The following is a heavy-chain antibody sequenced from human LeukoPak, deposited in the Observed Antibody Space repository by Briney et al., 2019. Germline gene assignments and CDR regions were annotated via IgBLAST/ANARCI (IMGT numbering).Heavy chain of an antibody. V-gene: IGHV4-39*07. CDR1: GGSISSSTYY. J-gene: IGHJ4*02. CDR3: ARKIAATWYFDY. D-gene: IGHD2-21*01. CDR2: IYYSGTT. Sequence: PSETLSLTCTVSGGSISSSTYYWGWIRQPPGKGLEWIGSIYYSGTTYYNPSLKSRVTISVDTSKNQFSLKLNSVTAADMAVYYCARKIAATWYFDYWGQGTLVTVSS.